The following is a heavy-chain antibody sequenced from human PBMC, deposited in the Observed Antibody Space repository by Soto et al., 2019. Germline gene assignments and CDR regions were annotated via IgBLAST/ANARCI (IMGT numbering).Heavy chain of an antibody. CDR1: GFTFSSYD. D-gene: IGHD3-3*01. V-gene: IGHV3-13*01. CDR3: ARGSSDRYDFLSIFDY. CDR2: IGTAGDT. Sequence: GSLRLSCAASGFTFSSYDMHWVRQVTGKGLEWVSAIGTAGDTYYPGSVKGRFTISRENAKNSLYLQMNSLRAGDTAVYYCARGSSDRYDFLSIFDYWGQGTLVTVSS. J-gene: IGHJ4*02.